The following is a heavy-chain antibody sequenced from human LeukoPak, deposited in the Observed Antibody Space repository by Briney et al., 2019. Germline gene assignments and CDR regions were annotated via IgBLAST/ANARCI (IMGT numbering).Heavy chain of an antibody. CDR2: ISYDGSNK. CDR1: GFTFSSYG. CDR3: ATKTPRGNWNYDY. D-gene: IGHD1-7*01. Sequence: GRSLRLSCAASGFTFSSYGMHWVRQAPGKGLEWVAVISYDGSNKYYADSVKGRFTISRDNSKNTLYLQMNSLRAEDTAVYYCATKTPRGNWNYDYWGQGTLVTVSS. J-gene: IGHJ4*02. V-gene: IGHV3-30*03.